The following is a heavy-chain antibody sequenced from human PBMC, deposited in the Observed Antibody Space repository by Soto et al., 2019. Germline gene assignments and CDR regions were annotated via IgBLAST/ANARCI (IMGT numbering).Heavy chain of an antibody. Sequence: QITLKESGPTLVKPTQTLTLTCTFSGFSLSTSGVGVGWIRQPPGKALEWLALIYWDDDKRYSPSLKSRLTLTKDTSKHQVVLTMTNMDPVYTATYYGAHRRYYDSSGYLIGWFDPWGQGSLVTVSS. D-gene: IGHD3-22*01. CDR1: GFSLSTSGVG. CDR3: AHRRYYDSSGYLIGWFDP. V-gene: IGHV2-5*02. CDR2: IYWDDDK. J-gene: IGHJ5*02.